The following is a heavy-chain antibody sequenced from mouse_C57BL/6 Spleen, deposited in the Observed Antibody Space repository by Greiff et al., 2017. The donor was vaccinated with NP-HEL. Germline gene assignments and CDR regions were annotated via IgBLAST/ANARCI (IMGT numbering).Heavy chain of an antibody. CDR3: ARDRTTVWYFDV. V-gene: IGHV5-4*01. D-gene: IGHD1-1*01. Sequence: DVMLVESGGGLVKPGGSLKLSCAASGFTFSSYAMSWVRQTPEKRLEWVATISDGGSYTYYPDNVKGRFTISRDNAKNNLYLQMSHLKSEDTAMYYCARDRTTVWYFDVWGTGTTVTVSS. J-gene: IGHJ1*03. CDR1: GFTFSSYA. CDR2: ISDGGSYT.